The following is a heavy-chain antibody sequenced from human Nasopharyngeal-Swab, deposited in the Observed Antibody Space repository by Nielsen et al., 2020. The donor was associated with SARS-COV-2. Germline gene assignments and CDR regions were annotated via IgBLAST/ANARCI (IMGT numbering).Heavy chain of an antibody. CDR3: ARGADVSTYYYDSSGYYYVPFDD. CDR1: GDTFSSYA. D-gene: IGHD3-22*01. CDR2: ITPIFGTT. V-gene: IGHV1-69*06. J-gene: IGHJ4*02. Sequence: SVKVSCKASGDTFSSYAISWVRQAPGQGLEWMGGITPIFGTTNYAQKFQGRVTITADKSTTTAYMELSSLRSEDTAVYYCARGADVSTYYYDSSGYYYVPFDDWGLGTLVTVSS.